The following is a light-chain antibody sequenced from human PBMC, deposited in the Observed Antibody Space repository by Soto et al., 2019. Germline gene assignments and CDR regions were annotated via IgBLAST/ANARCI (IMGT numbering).Light chain of an antibody. CDR2: GAS. J-gene: IGKJ1*01. Sequence: EIVLTQSPGTLSLSPGERATLSCRAGQSVSSSYLAWYQQKPGQAPRLLIYGASSRATGIPDRFSGSGSGTDFTLTISRLEPEDFAVYYCHQYDSSPVTFGQGTKVEIK. V-gene: IGKV3-20*01. CDR3: HQYDSSPVT. CDR1: QSVSSSY.